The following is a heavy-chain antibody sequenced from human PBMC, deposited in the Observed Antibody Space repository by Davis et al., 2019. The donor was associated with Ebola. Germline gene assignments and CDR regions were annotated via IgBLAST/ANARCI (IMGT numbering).Heavy chain of an antibody. CDR2: IIGSGYR. V-gene: IGHV3-69-1*01. D-gene: IGHD3-10*01. CDR1: GFRFSDSN. J-gene: IGHJ4*02. CDR3: ARGGVY. Sequence: GGSLRLSCAASGFRFSDSNMSWIRQAPGKGLEWLSCIIGSGYRYYADSVKGRFTISRDNANNLLYLQMNSLRAEDTAVYYCARGGVYWGQGTLVTVSS.